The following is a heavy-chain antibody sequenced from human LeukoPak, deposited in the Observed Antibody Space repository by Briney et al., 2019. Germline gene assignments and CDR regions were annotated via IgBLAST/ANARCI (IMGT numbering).Heavy chain of an antibody. Sequence: SGPTLVKPTQTLTLTCTCSGFSLSTTGVGVGCIRQPPGKAPEWLSLIYWDGDDRYTPSLKSRLTITKDTSKNQVVLIMTNMHPVDTDTYYCVRLNGYPRRWFDPWGQGTLVTVSS. V-gene: IGHV2-5*02. J-gene: IGHJ5*02. CDR2: IYWDGDD. CDR1: GFSLSTTGVG. CDR3: VRLNGYPRRWFDP. D-gene: IGHD3-22*01.